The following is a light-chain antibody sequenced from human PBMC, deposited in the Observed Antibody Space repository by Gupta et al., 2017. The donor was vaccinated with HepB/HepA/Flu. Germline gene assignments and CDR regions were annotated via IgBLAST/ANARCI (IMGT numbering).Light chain of an antibody. CDR3: QQDNDWPRT. Sequence: ETVMTQFPATLSVSPGESATLSCRASQTVGRNLAWYQQKSGQAPVLLIYGASTRVTGVPDRFSGSGSKTEFTLTISSLQSEDFAIYYCQQDNDWPRTFGQGTRVEIE. V-gene: IGKV3-15*01. J-gene: IGKJ1*01. CDR1: QTVGRN. CDR2: GAS.